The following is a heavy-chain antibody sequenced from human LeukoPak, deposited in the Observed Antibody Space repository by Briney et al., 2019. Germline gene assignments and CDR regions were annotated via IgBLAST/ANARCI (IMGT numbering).Heavy chain of an antibody. CDR1: GFTFRSYA. CDR3: AKEASSSWYFDY. D-gene: IGHD6-13*01. Sequence: GGSLRLSCAASGFTFRSYAMSSVRQAPGEGLEWVSGISSSGGSTYYADSVKGRFTISRDNSKNTLYLQINSLRTEDTAIYYCAKEASSSWYFDYWGQGTLVTVSS. J-gene: IGHJ4*02. V-gene: IGHV3-23*01. CDR2: ISSSGGST.